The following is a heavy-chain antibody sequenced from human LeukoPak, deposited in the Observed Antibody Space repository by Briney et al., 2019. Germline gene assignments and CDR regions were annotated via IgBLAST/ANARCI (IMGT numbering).Heavy chain of an antibody. Sequence: GGSLRLSCAASGFTFISYEMNWVRQAPGKGLEWVSYISSSGTTIHYADSVKGRFTISRDNAKNSLYLQMNSLRAEDTAVYYCARALTTSRYYFDYWGQGTLVTVSS. CDR1: GFTFISYE. CDR2: ISSSGTTI. J-gene: IGHJ4*02. V-gene: IGHV3-48*03. D-gene: IGHD2-2*01. CDR3: ARALTTSRYYFDY.